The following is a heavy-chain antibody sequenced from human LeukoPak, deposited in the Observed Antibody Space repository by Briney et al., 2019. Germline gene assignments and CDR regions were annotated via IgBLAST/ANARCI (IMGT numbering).Heavy chain of an antibody. CDR1: GYTFTGYY. D-gene: IGHD5-18*01. CDR3: ARDRSPQNSYADPPGY. Sequence: ASVKVSCKASGYTFTGYYIHWVRQAPGQGLEWMGWINPNTGGTTNAQKFQGRVTMTRDMSTSTVYMELSSLRSEDTAVYYCARDRSPQNSYADPPGYWGQGTLVTVSS. CDR2: INPNTGGT. J-gene: IGHJ4*02. V-gene: IGHV1-2*02.